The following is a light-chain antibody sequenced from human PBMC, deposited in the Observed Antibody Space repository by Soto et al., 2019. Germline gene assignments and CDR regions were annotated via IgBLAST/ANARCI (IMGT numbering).Light chain of an antibody. CDR2: GAS. CDR3: QQYGSSPTT. J-gene: IGKJ1*01. Sequence: ELVLTQSPATLSLSPGERATLSSPASQSVSSSSLAWYQQKRGQAPRLLIYGASTRTAGIPDRFTGSGSGTEFTLTISRLEPEDSAVYHCQQYGSSPTTFGQGTKVDIK. V-gene: IGKV3-20*01. CDR1: QSVSSSS.